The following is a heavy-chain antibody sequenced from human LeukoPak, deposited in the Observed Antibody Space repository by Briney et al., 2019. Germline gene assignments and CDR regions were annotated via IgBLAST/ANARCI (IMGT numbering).Heavy chain of an antibody. CDR3: AKHYDYVWGSKGGAFDI. CDR2: ISGSGGST. D-gene: IGHD3-16*01. Sequence: GGSLRLSCAASGFTFSSYGMSWVRQAPGKGLEWVSAISGSGGSTYYADSVKGRFTISRDNSKNTLYLQMNSLRAEDTAVYYCAKHYDYVWGSKGGAFDIWGQGTMVTVSS. J-gene: IGHJ3*02. V-gene: IGHV3-23*01. CDR1: GFTFSSYG.